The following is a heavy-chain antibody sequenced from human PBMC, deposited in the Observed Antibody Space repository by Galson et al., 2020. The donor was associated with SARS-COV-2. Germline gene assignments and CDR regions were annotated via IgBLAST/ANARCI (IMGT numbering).Heavy chain of an antibody. J-gene: IGHJ4*02. CDR2: INHSGST. D-gene: IGHD2-2*01. V-gene: IGHV4-34*01. CDR1: GGSFSGYY. Sequence: SQTLSLTCAVSGGSFSGYYWSWIRQPPGKGLEWIGEINHSGSTNYNPSLKSRVTISVDTSKNQFSLKLSSVTAADTAVYYCARFVVVPAAMGMDFWGQGTLVTVSS. CDR3: ARFVVVPAAMGMDF.